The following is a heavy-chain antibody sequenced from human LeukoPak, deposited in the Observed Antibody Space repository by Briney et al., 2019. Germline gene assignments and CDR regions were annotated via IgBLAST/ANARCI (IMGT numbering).Heavy chain of an antibody. J-gene: IGHJ4*02. V-gene: IGHV1-69*05. CDR3: ARSYYYDSSGYYGY. CDR2: IIPIFGTA. CDR1: GGTFSSYA. D-gene: IGHD3-22*01. Sequence: SVKVSCKASGGTFSSYAISWVRQAPGQGLEWMGGIIPIFGTANYAQKFQGRVTMTRDTSTSTVYMELSSLRSEDTAVYYCARSYYYDSSGYYGYWGQGTLVTVSS.